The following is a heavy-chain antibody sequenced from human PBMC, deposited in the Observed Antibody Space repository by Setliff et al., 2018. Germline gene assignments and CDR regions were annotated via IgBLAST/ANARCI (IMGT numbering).Heavy chain of an antibody. J-gene: IGHJ4*02. Sequence: SETLSLTCSVSGGSISTYYWSWIRQPPGKGLEWIGNINYSGNSNYIPSLKSRVTISVDTPKNQFSLKLSSVTAADTAVYYCRFWSGYLKNDFWGQGTLVTVSS. D-gene: IGHD3-3*01. CDR3: RFWSGYLKNDF. V-gene: IGHV4-59*12. CDR1: GGSISTYY. CDR2: INYSGNS.